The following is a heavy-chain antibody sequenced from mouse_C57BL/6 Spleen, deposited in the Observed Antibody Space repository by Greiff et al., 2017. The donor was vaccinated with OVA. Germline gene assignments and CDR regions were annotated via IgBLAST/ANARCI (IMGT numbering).Heavy chain of an antibody. CDR2: IYPRRGNT. J-gene: IGHJ3*01. CDR3: ARRGDFYDGNAGALFAY. CDR1: GYTFTSYG. Sequence: QVQLQQSGAELARPGASVKLSCKASGYTFTSYGISWVKQRTGQGLEWIGEIYPRRGNTYYNEKFKGKATLTADKSSSTAYMELRSLTSEDAAVYFCARRGDFYDGNAGALFAYWGQGTLVTVSA. D-gene: IGHD2-1*01. V-gene: IGHV1-81*01.